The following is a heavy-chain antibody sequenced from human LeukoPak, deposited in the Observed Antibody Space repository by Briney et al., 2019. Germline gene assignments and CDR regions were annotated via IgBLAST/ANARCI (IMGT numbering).Heavy chain of an antibody. V-gene: IGHV3-23*01. D-gene: IGHD3-3*01. CDR3: ARVVTIFGVATDWFDP. CDR2: MSGSGGST. CDR1: GFTFSSYA. Sequence: GGSLRLSCAASGFTFSSYAMSWVRQAPGKGLEWVSTMSGSGGSTYYADSVKGRFTISRDNSKNTLYLQMNSLRAEDTAVYYCARVVTIFGVATDWFDPWGQGTLVTVSS. J-gene: IGHJ5*02.